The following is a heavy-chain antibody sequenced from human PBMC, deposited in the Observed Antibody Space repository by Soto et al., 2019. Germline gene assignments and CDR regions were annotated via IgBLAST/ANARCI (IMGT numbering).Heavy chain of an antibody. CDR3: ARHGGNSVWDFHFDY. D-gene: IGHD1-26*01. Sequence: SETLSLTYSDSGGSITSNSHYWGWIRQPPGKGLEWIGTIYYTGSTFYNPSLKSRLTISVDTSKNQFSLKLSSVTASDTALYYCARHGGNSVWDFHFDYWGQGNLVTVSS. CDR1: GGSITSNSHY. J-gene: IGHJ4*02. CDR2: IYYTGST. V-gene: IGHV4-39*01.